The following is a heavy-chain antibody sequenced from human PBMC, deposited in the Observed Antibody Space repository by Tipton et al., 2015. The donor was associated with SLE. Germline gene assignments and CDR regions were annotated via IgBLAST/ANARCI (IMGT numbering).Heavy chain of an antibody. J-gene: IGHJ3*02. CDR1: GGSIRSYY. CDR3: AQAHLWGSYRYASDI. CDR2: IYHSGIT. V-gene: IGHV4-59*12. Sequence: TLSLTCTVSGGSIRSYYWTWIRQPPGKRLEWIAYIYHSGITNYNPSLQSRVTISVDRSKNQFSLKLSSVTAADTAVYYCAQAHLWGSYRYASDIWGQGTMVTVSS. D-gene: IGHD3-16*02.